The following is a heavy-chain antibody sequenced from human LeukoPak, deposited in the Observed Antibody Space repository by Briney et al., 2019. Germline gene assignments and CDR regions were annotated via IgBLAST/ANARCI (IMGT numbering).Heavy chain of an antibody. V-gene: IGHV4-59*08. CDR3: ARRARPDV. CDR1: DDSITSYY. J-gene: IGHJ6*04. Sequence: SETLSLTCTVSDDSITSYYWSWIRQPPGKSLEWIGCIYYSGTINYNPSLKSRVTISVDTSKNQFSLKLNSVTAADTAVYYCARRARPDVWGKGTTVTVSS. CDR2: IYYSGTI.